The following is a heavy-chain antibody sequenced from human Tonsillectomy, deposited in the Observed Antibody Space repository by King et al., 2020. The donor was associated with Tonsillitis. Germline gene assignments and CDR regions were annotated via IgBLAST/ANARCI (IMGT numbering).Heavy chain of an antibody. J-gene: IGHJ4*02. CDR1: GYTFTGYY. V-gene: IGHV1-2*02. CDR2: INPNSGGT. D-gene: IGHD3-22*01. Sequence: QLVQSGAEVKKPGASVKVSCKASGYTFTGYYMHWVRQAPGQGLEWMGWINPNSGGTNYAQKFQGRVTMTRDTSISTAYMELSRLRSDDTAVYYYARALGRVVITRGYWGQGTLVTVSS. CDR3: ARALGRVVITRGY.